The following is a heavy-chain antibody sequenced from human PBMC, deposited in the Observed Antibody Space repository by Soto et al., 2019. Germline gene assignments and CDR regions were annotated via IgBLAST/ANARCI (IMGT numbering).Heavy chain of an antibody. J-gene: IGHJ4*02. Sequence: EVQLVESGGGLVQPGGSLRLSCAASGFTVSSNFMSWFRQPPGKGLEWISVIGTTDGTYYAGSVKGRFTISTDNFKNTPYLQMNSLRAEDTAVYFCARDPPGLGSYSYDHWGQGTLVTVSS. CDR1: GFTVSSNF. D-gene: IGHD3-10*01. V-gene: IGHV3-66*01. CDR2: IGTTDGT. CDR3: ARDPPGLGSYSYDH.